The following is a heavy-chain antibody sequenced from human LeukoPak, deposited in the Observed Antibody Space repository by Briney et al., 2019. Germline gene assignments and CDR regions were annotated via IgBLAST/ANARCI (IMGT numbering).Heavy chain of an antibody. J-gene: IGHJ4*02. CDR3: ARVYSGDY. Sequence: GGSWRLSLPASGLTFSTYAFPWVRKAPGKGLEWVAAISCDGSNKYYADSVKGRFTISRDNSKNTLYLQMNSLRAEDTAVYYCARVYSGDYWGQGTLVTVSS. D-gene: IGHD2-15*01. CDR2: ISCDGSNK. V-gene: IGHV3-30-3*01. CDR1: GLTFSTYA.